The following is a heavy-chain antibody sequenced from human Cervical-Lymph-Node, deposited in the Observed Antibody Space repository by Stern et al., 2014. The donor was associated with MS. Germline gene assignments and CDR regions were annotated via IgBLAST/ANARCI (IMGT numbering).Heavy chain of an antibody. V-gene: IGHV1-69*01. D-gene: IGHD4-17*01. CDR3: ARFGTVTTSIDY. Sequence: VQLVESRAEVKKPGSSLKVSCKASGGTFSSYALSWVRQAPGQGLEWMGGILPIFGTANYAQKFQGRVTITADESTSTAYMELSSLRSEDTAVYYCARFGTVTTSIDYWGQGTLVTVSS. J-gene: IGHJ4*02. CDR1: GGTFSSYA. CDR2: ILPIFGTA.